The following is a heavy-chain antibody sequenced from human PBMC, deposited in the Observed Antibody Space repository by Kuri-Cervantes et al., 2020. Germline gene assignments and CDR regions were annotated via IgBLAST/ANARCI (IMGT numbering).Heavy chain of an antibody. CDR3: ARDFPPHYSSSVPDAFDI. CDR1: GFTFSSYG. Sequence: GGSLRLSCVTSGFTFSSYGMNWVRQAPGKGLEWVSSISSSSSYIYYADSVKGRFTISRDNAKNSLYLQMNSLRAEDTAVYYCARDFPPHYSSSVPDAFDIWGQGTMVTVSS. V-gene: IGHV3-21*01. CDR2: ISSSSSYI. D-gene: IGHD6-6*01. J-gene: IGHJ3*02.